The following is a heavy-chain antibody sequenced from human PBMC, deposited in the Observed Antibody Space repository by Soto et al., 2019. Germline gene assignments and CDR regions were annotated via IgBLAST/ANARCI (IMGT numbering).Heavy chain of an antibody. J-gene: IGHJ5*02. CDR3: ARMESFGSLNWFDP. CDR1: GYTFTNKD. D-gene: IGHD5-18*01. Sequence: ASVKGSCKASGYTFTNKDVSWVRQATGQGLEWMGWMNPGSGDTGYAQKFQGRATMTRDISIATAYMELNSLTSEDTAIYYCARMESFGSLNWFDPWGQGTLVTVSS. V-gene: IGHV1-8*02. CDR2: MNPGSGDT.